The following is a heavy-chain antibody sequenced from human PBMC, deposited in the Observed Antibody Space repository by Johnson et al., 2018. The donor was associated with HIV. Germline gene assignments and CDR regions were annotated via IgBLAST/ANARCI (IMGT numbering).Heavy chain of an antibody. J-gene: IGHJ3*02. D-gene: IGHD4-17*01. CDR2: ITSKANRGTT. CDR3: AKNRDYGDGDGFDM. V-gene: IGHV3-49*03. Sequence: VQLVESGGGLVQPGRSLRVSCAASGFTFDDCAMSWFRQAPGKGLEWVGFITSKANRGTTEYYAESVKGRFTISRDNSKTTLYLQMNSLASEDTAVYYCAKNRDYGDGDGFDMWGQGTMVTVSS. CDR1: GFTFDDCA.